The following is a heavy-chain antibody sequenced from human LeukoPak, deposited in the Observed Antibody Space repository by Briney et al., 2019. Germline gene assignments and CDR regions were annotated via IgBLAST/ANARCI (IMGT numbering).Heavy chain of an antibody. CDR2: ISSAARSL. CDR1: GFTFSDHF. J-gene: IGHJ6*03. CDR3: AGTGPPEYYYYYMDV. V-gene: IGHV3-11*01. Sequence: PGGSLRLSCTGSGFTFSDHFMTWIRQAPGKGLEWVSSISSAARSLHYTDSVKGRFTISRDNAKNSLYLEMSSLRVEDTAVYFCAGTGPPEYYYYYMDVWGKGTTVTVSS.